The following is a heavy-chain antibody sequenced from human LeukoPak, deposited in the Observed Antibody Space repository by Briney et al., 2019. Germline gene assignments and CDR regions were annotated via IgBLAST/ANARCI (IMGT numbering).Heavy chain of an antibody. V-gene: IGHV1-18*01. CDR1: GYTFTSYG. D-gene: IGHD2-8*01. J-gene: IGHJ3*02. CDR2: ISADNGNT. Sequence: ASVKVSCKASGYTFTSYGISWVRQAPGQGLEWMGWISADNGNTKYEQELQGGVTMTTDTSTTTAYMDLMSLRSDDTAVYYCARFTVGFWDCTNDVCPGFEAFDIWGQGTMVTVSS. CDR3: ARFTVGFWDCTNDVCPGFEAFDI.